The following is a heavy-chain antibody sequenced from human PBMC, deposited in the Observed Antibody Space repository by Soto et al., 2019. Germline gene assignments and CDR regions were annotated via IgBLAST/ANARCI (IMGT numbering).Heavy chain of an antibody. Sequence: SVKVSCKASGGTFSSYAISWVRQAPGQGLEWMGGIIPIFGTANYAQKFQGRVTITADESTSTAYMELSSLRSEDTAVYYCARERITMIVVVNHDAFDIWGQVTMVTVSS. J-gene: IGHJ3*02. CDR1: GGTFSSYA. V-gene: IGHV1-69*13. CDR3: ARERITMIVVVNHDAFDI. D-gene: IGHD3-22*01. CDR2: IIPIFGTA.